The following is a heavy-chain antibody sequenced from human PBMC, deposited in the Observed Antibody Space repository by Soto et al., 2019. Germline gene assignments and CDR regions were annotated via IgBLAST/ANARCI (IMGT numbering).Heavy chain of an antibody. CDR1: GGTFSSYA. V-gene: IGHV1-69*13. Sequence: ASVKVSCKASGGTFSSYAISWVRQAPGQGLEWMGGIIPIFGTANYAQKFQGRVTITADESTSTAYMELSSLRSEGTAVYYCARDRSSSSHPDYFDYWGQGTLVTVSS. D-gene: IGHD6-6*01. CDR2: IIPIFGTA. J-gene: IGHJ4*02. CDR3: ARDRSSSSHPDYFDY.